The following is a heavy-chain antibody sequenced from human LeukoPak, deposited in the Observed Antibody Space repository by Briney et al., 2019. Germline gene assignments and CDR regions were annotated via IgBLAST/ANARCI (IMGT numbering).Heavy chain of an antibody. CDR1: GHTFSSYD. V-gene: IGHV3-21*01. J-gene: IGHJ6*03. Sequence: GGSLRLSCAASGHTFSSYDMNWVRQAPGKGLEWVSFISSSSSYRNYADSVKGRFTISRYNAKNSLYLQMNSLRVEDTAVYYCARGYCSSTSCYADYYYYMDVWGKGTTVTVSS. D-gene: IGHD2-2*01. CDR3: ARGYCSSTSCYADYYYYMDV. CDR2: ISSSSSYR.